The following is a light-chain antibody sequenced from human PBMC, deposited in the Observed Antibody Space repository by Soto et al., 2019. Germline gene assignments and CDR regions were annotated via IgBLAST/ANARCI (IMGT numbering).Light chain of an antibody. CDR3: QQYNNWPLT. Sequence: EIVMTQSPATLSVSPGERATLSCRASQNISSNLAWYQQKPGQAPRLLIYGASTRATGNPARFSGSGSGTEFTLTISSLQSEDFAVYYCQQYNNWPLTFGQGTKVEIK. J-gene: IGKJ1*01. CDR2: GAS. CDR1: QNISSN. V-gene: IGKV3-15*01.